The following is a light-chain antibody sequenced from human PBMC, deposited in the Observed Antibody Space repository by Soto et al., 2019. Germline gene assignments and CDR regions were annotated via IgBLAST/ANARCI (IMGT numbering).Light chain of an antibody. Sequence: DIQMTQSPSSLSASIGDRVTITCRASQSITTYLTWYQQKPGKAPNLLIHAAFSLQSGVPSRFSGSGSGTDFTLTISRLQPEDVATYYCQQSYSTPYTFGQGTKLEI. CDR3: QQSYSTPYT. CDR1: QSITTY. V-gene: IGKV1-39*01. CDR2: AAF. J-gene: IGKJ2*01.